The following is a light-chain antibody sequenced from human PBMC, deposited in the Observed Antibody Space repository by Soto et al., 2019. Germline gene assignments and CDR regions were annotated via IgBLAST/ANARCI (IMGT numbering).Light chain of an antibody. J-gene: IGKJ5*01. V-gene: IGKV3D-7*01. CDR1: QSVSSSY. Sequence: PGERVTLSCRASQSVSSSYLTWYQQKPGQAPRLLIYGASTRATGIPARFSGSGSGTDFTLTISRLEPEDFATYYCQQANSFPVTFGQGTRLEIK. CDR3: QQANSFPVT. CDR2: GAS.